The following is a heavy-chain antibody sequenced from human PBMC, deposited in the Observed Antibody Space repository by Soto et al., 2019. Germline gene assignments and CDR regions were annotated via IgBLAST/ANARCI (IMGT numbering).Heavy chain of an antibody. J-gene: IGHJ5*02. CDR3: AREINRYSTARFDH. CDR1: GGSFSGYS. CDR2: IDHSGNA. Sequence: SETLSLTCAVYGGSFSGYSWSWIRQPPERGLEWIGEIDHSGNAKYNPSLKSRVTISLDTSKNQFSLKLSSVTAADTAVFYCAREINRYSTARFDHWGPGTLVTVS. V-gene: IGHV4-34*01. D-gene: IGHD2-2*01.